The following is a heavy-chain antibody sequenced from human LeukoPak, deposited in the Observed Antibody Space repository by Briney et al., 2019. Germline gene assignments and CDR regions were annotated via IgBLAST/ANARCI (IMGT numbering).Heavy chain of an antibody. CDR2: ISAYNGNT. D-gene: IGHD2-21*02. CDR3: ARAMDCGGDCYPLNWFDP. CDR1: GYSFTTYA. Sequence: ASVKVSCKASGYSFTTYAINWVRQAPGQGLEWMGWISAYNGNTNYAQKLQGRVTMTTDTSTSTAYMELRSLRSDDTAVYYCARAMDCGGDCYPLNWFDPWGQGTLVTVSS. J-gene: IGHJ5*02. V-gene: IGHV1-18*01.